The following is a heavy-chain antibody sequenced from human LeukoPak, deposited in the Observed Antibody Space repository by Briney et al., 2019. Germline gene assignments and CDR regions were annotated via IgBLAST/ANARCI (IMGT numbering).Heavy chain of an antibody. V-gene: IGHV3-48*02. CDR3: VRDPDALDY. Sequence: GGSLRLSCAASGFTFSSYSMNWVRQAPGKGLEWVSYITRSSSTIHYRDSVKGGFTISRDNAKNSLYLQMNSLRDEDTAVYYCVRDPDALDYWGQGTLVTVSS. J-gene: IGHJ4*02. CDR1: GFTFSSYS. CDR2: ITRSSSTI.